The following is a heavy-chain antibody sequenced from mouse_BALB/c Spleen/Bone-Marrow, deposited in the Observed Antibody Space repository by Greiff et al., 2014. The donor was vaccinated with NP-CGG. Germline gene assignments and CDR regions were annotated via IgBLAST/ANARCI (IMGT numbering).Heavy chain of an antibody. D-gene: IGHD4-1*01. V-gene: IGHV1-67*01. CDR3: ARKRLTGTSYWYFDV. Sequence: VQLQQSGPVLVRPGVSVKISCKGSGYTFTDYAMHWVKQSHAKSLEWIGVISTYYGNTNYNQKFKGKATMTVDKSSSTAYIELARLTSEDSAIYYCARKRLTGTSYWYFDVWGAGTTVTVSS. CDR1: GYTFTDYA. CDR2: ISTYYGNT. J-gene: IGHJ1*01.